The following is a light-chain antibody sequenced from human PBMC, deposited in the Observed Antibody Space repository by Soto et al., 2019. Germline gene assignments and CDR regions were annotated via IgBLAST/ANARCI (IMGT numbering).Light chain of an antibody. Sequence: LTQPDSVSGFPGQSITISCTGTSSDVGTYNLVSWYQQHPGKAPKLMISEGSKRPSGVSNRFSGSKSYTTASLTISGLQAEDEASYNCSPCAGGSTFYVFRHGTKXTV. J-gene: IGLJ1*01. CDR3: SPCAGGSTFYV. CDR2: EGS. CDR1: SSDVGTYNL. V-gene: IGLV2-23*03.